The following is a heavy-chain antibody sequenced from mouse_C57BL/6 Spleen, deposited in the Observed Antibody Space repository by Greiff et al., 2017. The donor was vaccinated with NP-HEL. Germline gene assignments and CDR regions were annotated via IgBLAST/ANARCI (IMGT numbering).Heavy chain of an antibody. D-gene: IGHD2-9*01. CDR2: IDPSDSYT. Sequence: VQLQQSGAELVKPGASVKLSCKASGYTFTSYWMQWVKQRPGQGLEWIGEIDPSDSYTNYNQKFKGKATLTVDTSSSTAYMQLSSLTSEDSAVYYCARPRKPFYCYDGAWFAYWGQGTLVTVSA. J-gene: IGHJ3*01. CDR1: GYTFTSYW. V-gene: IGHV1-50*01. CDR3: ARPRKPFYCYDGAWFAY.